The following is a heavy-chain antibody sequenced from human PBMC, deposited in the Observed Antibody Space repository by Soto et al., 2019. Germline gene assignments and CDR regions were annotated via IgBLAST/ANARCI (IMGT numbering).Heavy chain of an antibody. V-gene: IGHV1-46*01. CDR3: AREMATIRGVYFDY. CDR1: GYMFTSYY. J-gene: IGHJ4*02. CDR2: IDPSSGSP. Sequence: QVQLVQSGAEVKKPGASVKVSCKASGYMFTSYYMHWVRQAPGQGLEWMGIIDPSSGSPKYAQKFQGRVTMTRDTSTNTVYMDLSSLRSEDTAVYYCAREMATIRGVYFDYWGQGTLVTVSS. D-gene: IGHD5-12*01.